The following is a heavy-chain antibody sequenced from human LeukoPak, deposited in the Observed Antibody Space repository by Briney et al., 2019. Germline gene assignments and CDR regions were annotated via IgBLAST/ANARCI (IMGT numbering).Heavy chain of an antibody. CDR3: ARVDDRGHYYDSSGPRKLFDY. CDR1: GYTFTNYG. V-gene: IGHV1-2*02. D-gene: IGHD3-22*01. CDR2: FNPDSGGT. Sequence: GASVKVSCKASGYTFTNYGISWVRQSPGQGLEWMGWFNPDSGGTNYAQKFQGRVTMTRDTSISTAYMELSRLRSDDTAVYYCARVDDRGHYYDSSGPRKLFDYWGQGTLVTVSS. J-gene: IGHJ4*02.